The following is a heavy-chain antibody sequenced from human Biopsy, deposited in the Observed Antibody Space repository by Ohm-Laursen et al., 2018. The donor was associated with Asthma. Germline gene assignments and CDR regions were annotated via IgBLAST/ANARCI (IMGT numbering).Heavy chain of an antibody. CDR2: IIPMYGVP. D-gene: IGHD3-16*01. V-gene: IGHV1-69*13. CDR3: ARVDAIMISGDFYFYSGFDL. J-gene: IGHJ6*02. CDR1: GYTFTSYG. Sequence: SVKVSCKASGYTFTSYGISWVRQAPGQGLEWMGGIIPMYGVPKVAQKFQGRVTITADESTSTAYMEMSSLRSEDTAVYYCARVDAIMISGDFYFYSGFDLWGQGTTARVSS.